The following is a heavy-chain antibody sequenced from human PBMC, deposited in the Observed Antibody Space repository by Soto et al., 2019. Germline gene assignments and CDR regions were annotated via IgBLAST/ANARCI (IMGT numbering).Heavy chain of an antibody. CDR2: IWYDGSNK. CDR3: ARDRALTRVATGRPLGY. D-gene: IGHD5-12*01. J-gene: IGHJ4*02. Sequence: GESLKISCAASGFTFSSYGMHWVRQAPGKGLEWVAVIWYDGSNKYYADSVKGRFTISRDNSKNTLYLQMNSLRAEDTAVYYCARDRALTRVATGRPLGYWGQGTLVTVSS. CDR1: GFTFSSYG. V-gene: IGHV3-33*01.